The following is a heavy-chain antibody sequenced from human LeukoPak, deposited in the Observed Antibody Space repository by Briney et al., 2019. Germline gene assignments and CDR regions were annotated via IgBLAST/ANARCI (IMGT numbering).Heavy chain of an antibody. D-gene: IGHD3-22*01. CDR3: AGQFDSSGSYFY. CDR1: GSCYSISGGYY. Sequence: SETLSLTCTVSGSCYSISGGYYWGWIRQPPGKGLEWIGSIYHSSSTYYNPSLKSRATISVDTSKNQFSLKLKSVTAADTAVYYCAGQFDSSGSYFYWGQGTLVTVSS. CDR2: IYHSSST. J-gene: IGHJ4*02. V-gene: IGHV4-38-2*02.